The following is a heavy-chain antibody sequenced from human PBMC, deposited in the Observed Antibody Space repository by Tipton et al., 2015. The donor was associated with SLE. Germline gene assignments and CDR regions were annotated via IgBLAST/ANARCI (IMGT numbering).Heavy chain of an antibody. CDR1: GGSISSHY. D-gene: IGHD3-22*01. V-gene: IGHV4-39*01. J-gene: IGHJ4*02. Sequence: TLSLTCTVSGGSISSHYWSWIRQPPGKGLEWIGSVFYSGTTYYNPSLKSRVTISVDTSKNQFSLKLNSVTAADTALYYCARGFYYYDSSGFDYWGQGTLVTVSS. CDR2: VFYSGTT. CDR3: ARGFYYYDSSGFDY.